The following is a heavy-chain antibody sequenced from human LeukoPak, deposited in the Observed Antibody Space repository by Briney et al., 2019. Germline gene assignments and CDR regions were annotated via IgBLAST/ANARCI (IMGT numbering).Heavy chain of an antibody. CDR1: GYTFTSYG. CDR3: ARSRFLEWSNNWFDP. D-gene: IGHD3-3*01. Sequence: GASVKVSCKASGYTFTSYGISWVRQAPGQGLEWMGWISAYNGNTNYAQKLQGRVTMTTDTSTSTAYMELRSLRPDDTAVYYCARSRFLEWSNNWFDPWGQGTLVTVSS. V-gene: IGHV1-18*01. J-gene: IGHJ5*02. CDR2: ISAYNGNT.